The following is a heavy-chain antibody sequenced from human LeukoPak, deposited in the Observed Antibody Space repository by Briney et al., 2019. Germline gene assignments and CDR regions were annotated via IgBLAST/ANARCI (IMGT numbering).Heavy chain of an antibody. Sequence: PGGSLRLSCAASGFTFSSYDMHWVRQATGKGLEWVSAIGTAGDTYYPGSVKGRFTISRENAKNSLYLQMNSLRAGDTAVYYCARGRPPGNYDFWSGHSSRGMDVWGQGTTVTVSS. CDR1: GFTFSSYD. D-gene: IGHD3-3*01. CDR2: IGTAGDT. V-gene: IGHV3-13*01. J-gene: IGHJ6*02. CDR3: ARGRPPGNYDFWSGHSSRGMDV.